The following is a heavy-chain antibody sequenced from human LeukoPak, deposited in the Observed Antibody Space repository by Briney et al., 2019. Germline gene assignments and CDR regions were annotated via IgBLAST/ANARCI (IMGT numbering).Heavy chain of an antibody. CDR2: IKRKSDGGTT. CDR3: SAALGEADGGYHYGLDV. V-gene: IGHV3-15*01. Sequence: GGSLRLSCAASGFTFSNAWMNWVRQAPGMGLEWVGRIKRKSDGGTTDYAAPVKGRFIISKDDSKNTLSLQMNSRKVEDTAVYYCSAALGEADGGYHYGLDVWGQGTTVTVSS. CDR1: GFTFSNAW. J-gene: IGHJ6*02. D-gene: IGHD4-17*01.